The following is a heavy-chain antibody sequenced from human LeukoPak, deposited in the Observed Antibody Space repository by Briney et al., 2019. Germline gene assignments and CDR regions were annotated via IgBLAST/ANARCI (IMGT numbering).Heavy chain of an antibody. J-gene: IGHJ4*02. CDR1: GFTFSDDY. D-gene: IGHD6-13*01. CDR2: ISSSGTTI. CDR3: ASRPAAVREGLGY. Sequence: GGSLRLSCAASGFTFSDDYATSIRHAPGKGLECLSYISSSGTTIYYAESVKGRFTISRDNAKNSLYQQMNSLRANDTAVYYCASRPAAVREGLGYWGQGTLVTVSS. V-gene: IGHV3-11*01.